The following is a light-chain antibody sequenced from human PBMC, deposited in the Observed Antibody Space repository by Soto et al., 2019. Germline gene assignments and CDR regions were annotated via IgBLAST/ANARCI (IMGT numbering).Light chain of an antibody. CDR1: QSVSSSY. CDR3: QQYGISPT. V-gene: IGKV3-20*01. Sequence: EIVLTQSPGTLHLSPGERATLSCRASQSVSSSYLAWYQQKPGQAPRLLIYGASSRATGIPDRFSGSGSGTDFTLTISRLEPEDFSVYYCQQYGISPTFGQGTKVEIK. CDR2: GAS. J-gene: IGKJ1*01.